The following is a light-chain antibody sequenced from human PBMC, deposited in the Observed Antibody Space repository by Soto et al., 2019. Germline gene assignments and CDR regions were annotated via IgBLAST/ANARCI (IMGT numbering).Light chain of an antibody. CDR3: QQYGSSLLYT. J-gene: IGKJ2*01. Sequence: EIVLTQSPGLLSLSPGDRATLSCRASQSVSSSDFAWYQQKAAQAPRLLIYGASSRATGIPDRFSGSGSGTDFALTISRLEPEDFAVHYCQQYGSSLLYTFGQGTKLEI. CDR1: QSVSSSD. CDR2: GAS. V-gene: IGKV3-20*01.